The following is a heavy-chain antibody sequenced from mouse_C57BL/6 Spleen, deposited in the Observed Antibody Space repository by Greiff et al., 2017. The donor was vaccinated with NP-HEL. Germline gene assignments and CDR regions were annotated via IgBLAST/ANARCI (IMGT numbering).Heavy chain of an antibody. V-gene: IGHV10-3*01. CDR2: IRSKSSNYAT. D-gene: IGHD2-4*01. Sequence: EVKVVESGGGLVQPKGSLKLSCAASGFTFNTYAMHWVRQAPGKGLEWVARIRSKSSNYATYYADSVKDRFTISRDDSQSMLYLQMNNLKTEDTAMYYCVREEGNYDYDSWYFDVWGTGTTVTVSS. J-gene: IGHJ1*03. CDR3: VREEGNYDYDSWYFDV. CDR1: GFTFNTYA.